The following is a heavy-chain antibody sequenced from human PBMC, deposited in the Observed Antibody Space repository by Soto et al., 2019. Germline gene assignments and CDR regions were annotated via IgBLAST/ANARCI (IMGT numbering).Heavy chain of an antibody. J-gene: IGHJ5*02. D-gene: IGHD2-2*01. CDR1: GGSISSGGYY. V-gene: IGHV4-31*03. CDR2: IYYSGST. CDR3: ERDRYCSSTSCYHPWFDP. Sequence: PSETLSLTCTVSGGSISSGGYYCSWIRQHPGKGLEWIGYIYYSGSTYYNPSLKSRVTISVDTSKNQFSLKLSSVTAADTAVYYCERDRYCSSTSCYHPWFDPWGQGTMVTVSS.